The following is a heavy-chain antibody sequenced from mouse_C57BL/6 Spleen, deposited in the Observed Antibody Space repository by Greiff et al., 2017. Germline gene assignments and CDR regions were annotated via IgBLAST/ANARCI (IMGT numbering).Heavy chain of an antibody. V-gene: IGHV1-69*01. Sequence: QVQLQQSGAELVMPGASVKLSCKASGYTFTSYWMHWVKQRPGQGLEWIGEIDPSDSYTNYNEKFKSKATLTVDKSSSTAYMQLSSLTSEDSAVYYCARELGRFDYWGQGTTLTVSS. J-gene: IGHJ2*01. CDR3: ARELGRFDY. CDR1: GYTFTSYW. CDR2: IDPSDSYT. D-gene: IGHD4-1*01.